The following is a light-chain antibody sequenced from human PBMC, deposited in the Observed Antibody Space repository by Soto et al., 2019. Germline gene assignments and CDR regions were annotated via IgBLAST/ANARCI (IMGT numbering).Light chain of an antibody. Sequence: QSVLTQPPSASGSAGQSVTISCTGTSGDVGGYNYVSWYQRHPGKAPKLMIYEVSKRPSGVPDRFSGSKSGNTASLTVSGLQAEDEADYYCSSYAGSNRVFGTGTKVTVL. CDR1: SGDVGGYNY. J-gene: IGLJ1*01. CDR3: SSYAGSNRV. V-gene: IGLV2-8*01. CDR2: EVS.